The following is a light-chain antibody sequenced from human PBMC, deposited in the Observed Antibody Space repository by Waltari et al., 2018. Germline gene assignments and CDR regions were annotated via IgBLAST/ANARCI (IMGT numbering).Light chain of an antibody. Sequence: EIVLTPSPGTLSLSPGDRATLPCRASQTVSKTYLAWYQQKPGQAPRLLIDDASNRDTGIPDRFSGSGSGTDFTLTISRLEPEDFAVYYCQQCAISPLTFGGGTKVEI. CDR3: QQCAISPLT. J-gene: IGKJ4*01. CDR2: DAS. V-gene: IGKV3-20*01. CDR1: QTVSKTY.